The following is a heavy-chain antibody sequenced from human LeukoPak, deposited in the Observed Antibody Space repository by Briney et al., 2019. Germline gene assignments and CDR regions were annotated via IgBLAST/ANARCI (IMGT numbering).Heavy chain of an antibody. Sequence: ASVKVSCKASGYTFLSYHISWVRQAPGQGLEWMGWISAYNGNTNYAQKIQGRVTMTTDTSTSTAYMELRSLRSDDTAVYYCARRYGSGSYDYWGQGTLVTVSS. CDR2: ISAYNGNT. CDR3: ARRYGSGSYDY. D-gene: IGHD3-10*01. J-gene: IGHJ4*02. V-gene: IGHV1-18*01. CDR1: GYTFLSYH.